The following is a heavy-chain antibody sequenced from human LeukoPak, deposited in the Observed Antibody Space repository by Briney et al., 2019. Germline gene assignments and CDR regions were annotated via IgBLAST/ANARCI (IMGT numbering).Heavy chain of an antibody. CDR2: ISYDGSNK. CDR3: ANGGYYYVDY. CDR1: GFTFRNYG. J-gene: IGHJ4*02. V-gene: IGHV3-30*18. D-gene: IGHD5-12*01. Sequence: GRSLRLSCAASGFTFRNYGMHWVRQAPGKGLEWVAVISYDGSNKYYADSVKGRFTISRDNSKNTLYLQMNSLTTEDTAVYYCANGGYYYVDYWGQGTLVTVSS.